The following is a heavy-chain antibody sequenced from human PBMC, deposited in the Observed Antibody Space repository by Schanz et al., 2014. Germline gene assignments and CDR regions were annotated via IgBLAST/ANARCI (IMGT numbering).Heavy chain of an antibody. CDR1: GFTFNDYW. V-gene: IGHV3-74*01. Sequence: EVQLVESGGGLVQPGGSLRLSCAASGFTFNDYWMHWVRQDPGKGLVWVSRINSDGRSTNYADSVKGRFSISRDNARNSLYLQMNSLRAEDTAVYYCERFQSPHQPFDYWGQGTLVIVSS. D-gene: IGHD2-2*01. CDR3: ERFQSPHQPFDY. J-gene: IGHJ4*02. CDR2: INSDGRST.